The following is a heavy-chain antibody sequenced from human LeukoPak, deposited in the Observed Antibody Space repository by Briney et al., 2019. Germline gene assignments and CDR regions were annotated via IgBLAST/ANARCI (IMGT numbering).Heavy chain of an antibody. CDR1: GGSISSYY. V-gene: IGHV4-59*01. D-gene: IGHD3-3*01. J-gene: IGHJ3*02. Sequence: PSETLSLTCTVSGGSISSYYWSWIRQPPGKGLEWIGYIYYSGSTNYNPSLKSRVTISVDTSKNQFSLKLSSVTAADTAVYYCARAIFGVVKGAFDIWGQGTMVTVSS. CDR3: ARAIFGVVKGAFDI. CDR2: IYYSGST.